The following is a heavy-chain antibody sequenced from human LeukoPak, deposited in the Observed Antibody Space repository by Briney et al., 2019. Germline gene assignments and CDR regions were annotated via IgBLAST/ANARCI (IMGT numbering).Heavy chain of an antibody. CDR2: IYYSGST. V-gene: IGHV4-59*01. D-gene: IGHD3-10*01. J-gene: IGHJ3*02. CDR3: ARDRIHYGSGSGDAFDI. CDR1: GGSISSYY. Sequence: SETLSLTCTVSGGSISSYYWSWIRQPPGKGREWIGYIYYSGSTNYNPSLKSRVTISVDTSKNQFSLKLSSVTAADTAVYYCARDRIHYGSGSGDAFDIWGQGTMVTVSS.